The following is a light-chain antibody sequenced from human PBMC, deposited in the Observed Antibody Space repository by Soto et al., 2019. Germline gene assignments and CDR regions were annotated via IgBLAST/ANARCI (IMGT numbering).Light chain of an antibody. V-gene: IGLV2-14*01. J-gene: IGLJ1*01. CDR1: SSDVGGYNY. Sequence: QSVLTQSASVSGSPGQSITISCTGTSSDVGGYNYVSWYQQHPGKAPKLMIYDVSNRPSGVSNRFSGSKSGNTASLTISGLQAEDEADYYCSSYTSSFYVFGTGTKVTVL. CDR3: SSYTSSFYV. CDR2: DVS.